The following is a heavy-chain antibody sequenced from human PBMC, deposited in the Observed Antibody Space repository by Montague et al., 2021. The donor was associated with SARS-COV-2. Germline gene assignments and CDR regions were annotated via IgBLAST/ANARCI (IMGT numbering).Heavy chain of an antibody. V-gene: IGHV4-61*02. CDR1: GGSISSGSYY. CDR2: IYTSGST. Sequence: TLSLTCTVSGGSISSGSYYWSWIRQPAGKGLEWIGRIYTSGSTNYNPSLKSRVTISVDTSKNQFSLKLSSVTAADTAVYYCAIVPPYYYDSSDYYSGSFDIWGQGTMVTVSS. D-gene: IGHD3-22*01. J-gene: IGHJ3*02. CDR3: AIVPPYYYDSSDYYSGSFDI.